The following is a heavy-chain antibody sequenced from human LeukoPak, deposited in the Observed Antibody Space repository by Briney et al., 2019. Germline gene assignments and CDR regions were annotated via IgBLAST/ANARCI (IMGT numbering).Heavy chain of an antibody. CDR2: IYYSRST. V-gene: IGHV4-39*01. CDR3: ARSGIAVAGTSVAY. J-gene: IGHJ4*02. CDR1: GGSISSSSYY. Sequence: SETLSLTCTVSGGSISSSSYYWGWIRQPPGKGLEWFGSIYYSRSTYYNPSLKSRVTISVDTSKNQFSLKLSSVTAADTAVYYCARSGIAVAGTSVAYWGQGTLVTVSS. D-gene: IGHD6-19*01.